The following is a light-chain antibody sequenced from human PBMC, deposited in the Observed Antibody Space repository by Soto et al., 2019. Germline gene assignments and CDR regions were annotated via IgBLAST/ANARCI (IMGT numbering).Light chain of an antibody. J-gene: IGLJ1*01. CDR3: SSYTSYSPYV. CDR1: SSDVGGYNY. Sequence: QSALTQPASVSGSTGQSITISCTGTSSDVGGYNYVSWYQQHPGKAPKLIIYAVSKRPSGVSNRFSGSKSGNTASLTISGLQAEYEADYYCSSYTSYSPYVFGTGTKLTVL. V-gene: IGLV2-14*01. CDR2: AVS.